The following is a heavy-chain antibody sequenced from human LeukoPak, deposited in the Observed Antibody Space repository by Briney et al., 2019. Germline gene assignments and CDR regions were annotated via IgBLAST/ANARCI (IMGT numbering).Heavy chain of an antibody. Sequence: GGSLRLSCAASGFTFSSYAMHWVRQAPGKGLEWVAVISYDGSNKYYADSVKGRFTISRDNSKNTLYLQMNSLRAEDTAVYYCAFTHGGLPCYYYDSSGLAPYYFDYWGQGTLVTVSS. CDR3: AFTHGGLPCYYYDSSGLAPYYFDY. D-gene: IGHD3-22*01. CDR2: ISYDGSNK. V-gene: IGHV3-30*04. CDR1: GFTFSSYA. J-gene: IGHJ4*02.